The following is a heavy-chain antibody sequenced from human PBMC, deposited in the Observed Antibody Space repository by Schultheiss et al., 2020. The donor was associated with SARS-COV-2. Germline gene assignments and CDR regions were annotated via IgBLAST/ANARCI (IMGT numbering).Heavy chain of an antibody. CDR2: INPNSGGT. CDR3: ARDGGEDGNRQTGVGYYYYYYGMDV. D-gene: IGHD1-14*01. J-gene: IGHJ6*02. CDR1: GYTFTGYY. Sequence: ASVKVSCKASGYTFTGYYMHWVRQAPGQGLEWMGWINPNSGGTNYAQKFQGWVTMTRDTSISTAYMELSRLRSDDTPVYYCARDGGEDGNRQTGVGYYYYYYGMDVWGQGTTVTVSS. V-gene: IGHV1-2*04.